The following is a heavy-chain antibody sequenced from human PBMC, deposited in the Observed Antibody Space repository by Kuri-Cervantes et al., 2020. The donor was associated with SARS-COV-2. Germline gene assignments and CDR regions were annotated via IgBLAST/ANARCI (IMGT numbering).Heavy chain of an antibody. Sequence: GESLKISCAASGFTVSSNYMSWVRQAPGKGLEWVSVIYSGGSTYYADSVKGRFTISRDNSKNTLCLQMNSLRAEDTAVYYCARYGAVERDYYYYYGMDVWGQGTTVTVSS. CDR3: ARYGAVERDYYYYYGMDV. D-gene: IGHD1-1*01. J-gene: IGHJ6*02. CDR2: IYSGGST. CDR1: GFTVSSNY. V-gene: IGHV3-66*01.